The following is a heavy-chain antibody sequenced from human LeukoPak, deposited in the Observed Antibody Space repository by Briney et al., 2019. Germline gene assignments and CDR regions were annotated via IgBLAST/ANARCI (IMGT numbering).Heavy chain of an antibody. CDR3: ARVSIYDYGDY. V-gene: IGHV3-21*01. Sequence: GGSLRLSCAASGSTFSSYSMNWVRQAPGKGLEWVSSISSSPSYIYYADSVKGRFTISRDNAKNSLFLQMNSLRAEDTAVYYCARVSIYDYGDYWGQGALVTVSS. CDR1: GSTFSSYS. CDR2: ISSSPSYI. D-gene: IGHD3-16*01. J-gene: IGHJ4*02.